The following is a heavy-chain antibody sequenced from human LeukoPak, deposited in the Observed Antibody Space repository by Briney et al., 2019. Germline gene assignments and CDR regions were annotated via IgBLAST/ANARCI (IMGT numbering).Heavy chain of an antibody. CDR2: IYYSGST. Sequence: SETLSLTCSVSGDSITGYSWSWIRQTPGKGLEWIGSIYYSGSTYYNPSLKSRVTISVDTSKNQFSLKLSSVTAADTAVYYCARSKIWFGESHNFDYWGQGTLVTVSS. CDR1: GDSITGYS. D-gene: IGHD3-10*01. V-gene: IGHV4-38-2*01. CDR3: ARSKIWFGESHNFDY. J-gene: IGHJ4*02.